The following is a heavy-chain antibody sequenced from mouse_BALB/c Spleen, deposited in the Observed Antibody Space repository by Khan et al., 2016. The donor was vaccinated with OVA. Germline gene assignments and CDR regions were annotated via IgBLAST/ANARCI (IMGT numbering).Heavy chain of an antibody. CDR1: GFSLTSYG. CDR3: ARHGYYGNYGPYFDV. V-gene: IGHV2-6-1*01. D-gene: IGHD2-1*01. Sequence: QVQLKESGPGLVAPSQSLSITCTISGFSLTSYGVHWVRQPPGKGLEWLVVIWSDGRTTYNSALKSRLSISKDNSKSQVFLKMNSLQTDDPAMYYCARHGYYGNYGPYFDVWGAGTTVTVSS. CDR2: IWSDGRT. J-gene: IGHJ1*01.